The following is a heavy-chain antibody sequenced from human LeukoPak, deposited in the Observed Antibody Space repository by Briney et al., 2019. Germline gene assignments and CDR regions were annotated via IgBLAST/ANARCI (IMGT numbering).Heavy chain of an antibody. CDR3: AKVLPRTVYYMDV. CDR2: VRYDGIDK. V-gene: IGHV3-30*02. Sequence: GGSLRLSCAASGVTFATYGMHWVRQAPGKGLEWVAFVRYDGIDKYYGDSVKGRFTISRDNSKNTLYLQMNSLRVEDTAVYFCAKVLPRTVYYMDVWGQGTTVTVS. CDR1: GVTFATYG. D-gene: IGHD1-14*01. J-gene: IGHJ6*03.